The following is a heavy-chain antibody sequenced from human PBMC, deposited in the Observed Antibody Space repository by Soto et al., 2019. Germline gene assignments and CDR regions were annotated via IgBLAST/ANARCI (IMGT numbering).Heavy chain of an antibody. CDR2: ISDSGDGA. J-gene: IGHJ4*02. CDR1: GITFSTYP. D-gene: IGHD2-15*01. Sequence: EVQLLESGGGVVQPGGSLRLACEASGITFSTYPMSWVRQAPGKGLEWVSAISDSGDGAYYADSVKGRFTISRDNSTNTLYLQMNALRADDTAFYYCAKGRRPFCSGGTCYWTDDYWGQGTLVTVSS. V-gene: IGHV3-23*01. CDR3: AKGRRPFCSGGTCYWTDDY.